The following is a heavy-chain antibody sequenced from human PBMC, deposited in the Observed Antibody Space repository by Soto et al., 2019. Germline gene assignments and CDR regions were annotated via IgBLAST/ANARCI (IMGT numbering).Heavy chain of an antibody. J-gene: IGHJ4*02. D-gene: IGHD6-13*01. V-gene: IGHV3-23*01. Sequence: GGSLRLSCAASGFTFSSYAMSWVRLAPGKGLEWVSAISGTGGSTYYADSVKSRFTISRDNSRNTLYMKMNSLRGEDEAVYYCVKEEGGYISAGGTPYYFDYWGQGTQVTVSS. CDR1: GFTFSSYA. CDR2: ISGTGGST. CDR3: VKEEGGYISAGGTPYYFDY.